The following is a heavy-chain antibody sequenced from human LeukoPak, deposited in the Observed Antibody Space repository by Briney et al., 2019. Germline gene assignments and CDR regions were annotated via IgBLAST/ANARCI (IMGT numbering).Heavy chain of an antibody. V-gene: IGHV1-18*01. CDR2: ISAHSGNT. CDR1: GYTFSTYG. D-gene: IGHD1-1*01. J-gene: IGHJ4*02. Sequence: GASVKVSSKTSGYTFSTYGITWVRQAPGQGFQWMGWISAHSGNTKYAENFQGRISLTTDTSATTAYMELRSLTSDDTAVYYCARDLSSGGWTLEFDYWGQGSLVTVAS. CDR3: ARDLSSGGWTLEFDY.